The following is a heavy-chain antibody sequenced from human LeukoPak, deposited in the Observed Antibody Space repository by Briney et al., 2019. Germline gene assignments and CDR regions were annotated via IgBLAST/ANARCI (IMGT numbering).Heavy chain of an antibody. CDR2: IHYTGET. CDR3: ARDIYGSGYGYFDQ. Sequence: SETPSLTCSVSGVSMSTYFWSWIRQPPGKGLEWLAFIHYTGETNYNPSLRSRLTISVDTSKNQFSLRLSSLTAADTAIYYCARDIYGSGYGYFDQWGQEAPATVSS. V-gene: IGHV4-59*01. J-gene: IGHJ4*02. D-gene: IGHD3-10*01. CDR1: GVSMSTYF.